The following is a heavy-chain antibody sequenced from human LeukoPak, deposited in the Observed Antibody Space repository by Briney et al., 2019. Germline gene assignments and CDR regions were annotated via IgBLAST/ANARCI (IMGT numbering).Heavy chain of an antibody. D-gene: IGHD4-17*01. CDR1: GGSFSGYY. Sequence: SETLSLTCAVYGGSFSGYYWSWIRQPPGKGLEWIGEINHSGSTNYNPSLKSRVTISVDKSKNQFSLKLSSVTAADTAVYYCARGRGLRLYYGMDVWGQGTTVTVSS. J-gene: IGHJ6*02. V-gene: IGHV4-34*01. CDR2: INHSGST. CDR3: ARGRGLRLYYGMDV.